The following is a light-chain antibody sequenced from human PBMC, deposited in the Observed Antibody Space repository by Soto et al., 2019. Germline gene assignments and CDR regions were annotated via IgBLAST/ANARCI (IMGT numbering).Light chain of an antibody. CDR1: SSDVGGYNY. CDR2: EVS. Sequence: QSALTQPASVSGSPGQSITISCTGTSSDVGGYNYVAWYQQHPAKVPRLMIYEVSNRPSGVSNRFSGSKSGSTASLTISGLQAEDEADYYCISYTSSSTSYVVGTGTKVTVL. CDR3: ISYTSSSTSYV. V-gene: IGLV2-14*01. J-gene: IGLJ1*01.